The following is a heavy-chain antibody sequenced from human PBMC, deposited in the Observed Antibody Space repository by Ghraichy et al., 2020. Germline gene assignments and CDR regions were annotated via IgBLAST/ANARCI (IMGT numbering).Heavy chain of an antibody. D-gene: IGHD1-26*01. CDR3: ARDNSLELYHDAFDI. CDR1: GGSVSSGSYY. V-gene: IGHV4-61*01. CDR2: IYYSGST. Sequence: SETLSLTCTVSGGSVSSGSYYWSWIRQPPGKGLEWIGYIYYSGSTNYNPSLKSRVTISVDTSKNQFSLKLSSVTAADTAVYYCARDNSLELYHDAFDIWGQGTMFTVSS. J-gene: IGHJ3*02.